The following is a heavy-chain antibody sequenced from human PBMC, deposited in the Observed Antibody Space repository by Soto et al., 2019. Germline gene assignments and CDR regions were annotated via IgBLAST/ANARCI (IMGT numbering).Heavy chain of an antibody. D-gene: IGHD3-22*01. CDR3: ARGNYYDSSGYYPYYFDY. Sequence: QVQLVQSGAEVKKPGSSVKVSCKASGGTFSSYAISWVRQAPGQGLEWMGGIIPIFGTPNYAQKFQGRVTITADESTSTASMELSSPRSEDTAVYYCARGNYYDSSGYYPYYFDYWGQGTLVTVSS. CDR2: IIPIFGTP. J-gene: IGHJ4*02. CDR1: GGTFSSYA. V-gene: IGHV1-69*01.